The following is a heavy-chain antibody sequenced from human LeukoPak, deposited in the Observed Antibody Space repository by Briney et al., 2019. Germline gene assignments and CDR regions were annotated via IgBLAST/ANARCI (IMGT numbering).Heavy chain of an antibody. CDR3: AKKMGSSAYGPIDY. D-gene: IGHD3-22*01. Sequence: PRGSLRLSCAASGFTFSSSAMSWVRQAPGKGLEWVSVISGSGDSTYYADSVKGRSTISRDNSKNTLYLQLNSRRADDTAVYYCAKKMGSSAYGPIDYWGQGTLVTVSS. V-gene: IGHV3-23*01. J-gene: IGHJ4*02. CDR2: ISGSGDST. CDR1: GFTFSSSA.